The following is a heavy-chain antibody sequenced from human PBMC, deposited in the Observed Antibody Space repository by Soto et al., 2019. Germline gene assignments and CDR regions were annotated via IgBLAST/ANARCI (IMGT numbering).Heavy chain of an antibody. Sequence: QVQLVQSGAEVQKPGSSVKVSCKASGGTFSSYAISWVRQAPGQGLEWMGGIIPIFGTANYAQKFQGRVTITADESTSTAYMELSSLRSEDTAVYYCAGSPDCSSTSCYTDSYYFDYWGQGTLVTVSS. V-gene: IGHV1-69*01. J-gene: IGHJ4*02. CDR1: GGTFSSYA. D-gene: IGHD2-2*01. CDR2: IIPIFGTA. CDR3: AGSPDCSSTSCYTDSYYFDY.